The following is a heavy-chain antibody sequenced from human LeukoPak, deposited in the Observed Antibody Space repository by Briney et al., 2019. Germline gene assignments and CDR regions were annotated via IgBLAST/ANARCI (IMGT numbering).Heavy chain of an antibody. D-gene: IGHD3-9*01. Sequence: ASVKVSCKASGYTFSSYGITWVRQAPGQGLEWMGWINPNSGGTNYAQKFQGRVTMTRDTSISTAYMELSRLRSDDTAVYYCARDPWDILTGYYNRGRNAFDIWGQGTMVTVSS. CDR3: ARDPWDILTGYYNRGRNAFDI. J-gene: IGHJ3*02. V-gene: IGHV1-2*02. CDR1: GYTFSSYG. CDR2: INPNSGGT.